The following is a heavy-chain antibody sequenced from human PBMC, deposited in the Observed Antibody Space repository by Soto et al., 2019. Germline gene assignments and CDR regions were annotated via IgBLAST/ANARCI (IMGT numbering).Heavy chain of an antibody. D-gene: IGHD3-10*01. V-gene: IGHV1-69*02. CDR1: GDTFPSYS. J-gene: IGHJ4*02. CDR3: ASSYGSGYRAFDY. Sequence: QVQLVQSGAEVKRPGSSVKVSCKASGDTFPSYSINWLRQAPGLGLEWMGRINPILSMSNYAQRFQGRVTMTADKSTSTAYMELSSLRSEDTAIYYCASSYGSGYRAFDYWGQGALVTVSS. CDR2: INPILSMS.